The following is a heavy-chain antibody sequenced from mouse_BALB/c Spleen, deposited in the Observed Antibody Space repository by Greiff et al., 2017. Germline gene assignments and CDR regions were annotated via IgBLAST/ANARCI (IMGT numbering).Heavy chain of an antibody. Sequence: VKLQQSGAELVRPGVSVKISCKGSGYTFTDYAMHWVKQSHAKSLEWIGVISTYYGDASYNQKFKGKATMTVDKSSSTAYMELARLTSEDSAIYYCARSDGTWFAYWGQGTLVTVSA. CDR1: GYTFTDYA. V-gene: IGHV1S137*01. CDR3: ARSDGTWFAY. CDR2: ISTYYGDA. J-gene: IGHJ3*01.